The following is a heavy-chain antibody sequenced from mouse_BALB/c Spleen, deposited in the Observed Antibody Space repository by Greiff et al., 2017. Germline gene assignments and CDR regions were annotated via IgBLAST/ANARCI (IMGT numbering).Heavy chain of an antibody. J-gene: IGHJ4*01. CDR2: ISDGGSYT. CDR3: ARAYGNPYAMDY. CDR1: GFTFSDYY. V-gene: IGHV5-4*02. D-gene: IGHD2-10*02. Sequence: VQLKESGGGLVKPGGSLKLSCAASGFTFSDYYMYWVRQTPEKRLEWVATISDGGSYTYYPDSVKGRFTISRDNAKNNLYLQMSSLKSEDTAMYYCARAYGNPYAMDYWGQGTSVTVSS.